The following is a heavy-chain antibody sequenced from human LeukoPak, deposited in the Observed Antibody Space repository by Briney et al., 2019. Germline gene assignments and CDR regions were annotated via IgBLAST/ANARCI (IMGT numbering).Heavy chain of an antibody. CDR1: GGSFSGYY. J-gene: IGHJ4*02. CDR3: ARGFGGGSCHPIDY. Sequence: SETLSLTCAAYGGSFSGYYWSWIRQPPGKGLEWIGEINHSGSTNYNPSLKSRVTISVDTSKNQFSLKLSSVTAADTAVYYCARGFGGGSCHPIDYWGQGTLVTVSS. CDR2: INHSGST. D-gene: IGHD2-15*01. V-gene: IGHV4-34*01.